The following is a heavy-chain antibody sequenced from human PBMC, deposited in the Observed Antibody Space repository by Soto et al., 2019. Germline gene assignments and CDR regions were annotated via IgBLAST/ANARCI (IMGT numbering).Heavy chain of an antibody. CDR3: AAVDLYSGRGIAAAGTGGYYYYGMDV. CDR1: GFTFSDYY. CDR2: ISSSGSTI. J-gene: IGHJ6*02. V-gene: IGHV3-11*01. Sequence: GGSLRLSCAASGFTFSDYYMSWIRQAPGKGLEWVSYISSSGSTIYYADSVKGRFTISRDNAKNSLYLQMNSLRAEDTAVYYCAAVDLYSGRGIAAAGTGGYYYYGMDVWGQGTTVTVSS. D-gene: IGHD6-13*01.